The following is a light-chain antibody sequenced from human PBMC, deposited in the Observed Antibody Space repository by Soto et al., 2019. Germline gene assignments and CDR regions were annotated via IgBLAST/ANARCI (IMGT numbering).Light chain of an antibody. Sequence: DIQMTQSPSTLSASVGDRVTITCRASQSISSWLAWYQQKPGKAPKLLIYGASSLESGVPSRISGSGSVTEFTLTIDSLQPDDFATYYCQQYSSSSPTFGQGTKLEI. CDR3: QQYSSSSPT. V-gene: IGKV1-5*01. J-gene: IGKJ2*01. CDR2: GAS. CDR1: QSISSW.